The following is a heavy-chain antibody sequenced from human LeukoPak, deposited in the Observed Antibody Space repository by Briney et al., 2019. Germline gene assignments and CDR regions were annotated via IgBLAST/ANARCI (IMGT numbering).Heavy chain of an antibody. J-gene: IGHJ4*02. CDR1: GFTVNGKY. D-gene: IGHD2-8*01. CDR3: ARHLRVYAFDY. Sequence: GGSLRLSCAASGFTVNGKYMSWVRQAPGKGLEWVSVICSTGSTYYADYVKGRFTVSRDTSSNTVYLQMNSLTAEDTAVYYCARHLRVYAFDYWGQGTLVTVSS. CDR2: ICSTGST. V-gene: IGHV3-66*02.